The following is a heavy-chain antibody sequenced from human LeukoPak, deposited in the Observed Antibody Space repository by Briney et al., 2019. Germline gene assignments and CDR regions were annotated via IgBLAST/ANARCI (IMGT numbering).Heavy chain of an antibody. D-gene: IGHD3/OR15-3a*01. J-gene: IGHJ4*02. CDR1: GFTFSSYA. V-gene: IGHV3-30-3*01. Sequence: GGSLRLSCAASGFTFSSYAMHWVRQAPGKGLEWLAVISYDGSNKYYADSVKGRFTVSRDNSKNTLYLQMNSLRAEDTAVYYCARAWDWLTTHFDYWGQGTLVTVSS. CDR2: ISYDGSNK. CDR3: ARAWDWLTTHFDY.